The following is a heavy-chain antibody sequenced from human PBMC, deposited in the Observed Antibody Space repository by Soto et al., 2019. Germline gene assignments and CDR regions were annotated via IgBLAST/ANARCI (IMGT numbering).Heavy chain of an antibody. J-gene: IGHJ4*02. CDR3: ARLRAITLRGIIVTHFDY. D-gene: IGHD3-10*01. V-gene: IGHV3-48*02. CDR1: GFTFSEYA. CDR2: ISSGSGTI. Sequence: GGSLRLSCEASGFTFSEYAMNWVRQAPGKGLEWVSYISSGSGTIYYADNVKGRFSISRDNARNSLFLQMDSLRDEDTAIYYCARLRAITLRGIIVTHFDYWGRGALVTVYS.